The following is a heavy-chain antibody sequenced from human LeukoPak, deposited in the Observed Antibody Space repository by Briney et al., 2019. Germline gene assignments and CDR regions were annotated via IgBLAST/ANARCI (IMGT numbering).Heavy chain of an antibody. J-gene: IGHJ4*02. CDR2: IIPNLGIA. CDR3: ARTRARGWYVLDY. V-gene: IGHV1-69*04. CDR1: GGTFSSYA. D-gene: IGHD6-19*01. Sequence: SVKVSCKASGGTFSSYAISWVRQAPGQGLEWMGRIIPNLGIANYAQKFQGRVTITADKSTSTAYMELSSLRSEDTAVYYCARTRARGWYVLDYWGQGTLVTVSS.